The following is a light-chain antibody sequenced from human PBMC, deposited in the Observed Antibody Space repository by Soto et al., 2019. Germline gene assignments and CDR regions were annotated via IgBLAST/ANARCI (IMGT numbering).Light chain of an antibody. CDR2: DTS. CDR3: QQYGSSPWT. Sequence: EFVFTQSPGTLSLSPGERSTLSCRASQSLTNSFIAWYQQKPGQAPRLLIYDTSSRASGIPDRFSGSGSGTDFTLTISRLETEDFAVYYCQQYGSSPWTFGQGTTGDIK. J-gene: IGKJ1*01. CDR1: QSLTNSF. V-gene: IGKV3-20*01.